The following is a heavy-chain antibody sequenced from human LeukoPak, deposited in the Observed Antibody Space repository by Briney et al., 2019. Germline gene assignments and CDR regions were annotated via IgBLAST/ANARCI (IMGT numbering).Heavy chain of an antibody. J-gene: IGHJ3*02. Sequence: PGGSLRLSCAASGFTFSSYEMNWARQAPGKGLEWVSYISSSGSTIYYADSVKGRFTISRDNAKNSLYLQMNSLRAEDTAVYYCARGTGYSYEVVAFDIWGQGTMVTVSS. CDR3: ARGTGYSYEVVAFDI. V-gene: IGHV3-48*03. CDR1: GFTFSSYE. D-gene: IGHD5-18*01. CDR2: ISSSGSTI.